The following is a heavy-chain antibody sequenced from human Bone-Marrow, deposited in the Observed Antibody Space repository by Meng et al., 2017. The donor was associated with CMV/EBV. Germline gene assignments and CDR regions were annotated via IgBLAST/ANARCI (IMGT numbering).Heavy chain of an antibody. Sequence: VELGGSGGGLGKPCGSLRLSCAASGFTFSDYYMSWIRQAPGKGLEWVSYISSSSSYTNYADSVKGRFTISRDNAKNSLYLQMNSLRAEDTAVYYCARVVTMASADYWGQGTLVTVSS. V-gene: IGHV3-11*05. D-gene: IGHD3-10*01. CDR1: GFTFSDYY. CDR3: ARVVTMASADY. CDR2: ISSSSSYT. J-gene: IGHJ4*02.